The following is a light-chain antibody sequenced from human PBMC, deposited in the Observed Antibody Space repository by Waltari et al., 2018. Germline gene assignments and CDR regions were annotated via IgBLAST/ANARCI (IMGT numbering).Light chain of an antibody. CDR1: QTISSY. CDR2: AAS. V-gene: IGKV1-39*01. Sequence: DIQMTQSPSSLSASVGDRVSITCRTSQTISSYLNGYKQKPGKAPNLLIYAASSLQSGVPSRFSGSGSGTDFTLTISSLQSEDFATYYCQQTYSTPRTFGQGTKVEVK. J-gene: IGKJ1*01. CDR3: QQTYSTPRT.